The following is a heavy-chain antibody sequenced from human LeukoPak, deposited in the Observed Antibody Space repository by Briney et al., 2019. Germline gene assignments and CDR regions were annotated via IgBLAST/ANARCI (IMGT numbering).Heavy chain of an antibody. D-gene: IGHD6-6*01. Sequence: SETLSLTCAVCGGSFSGYYWSWIRQPPGKGLEWIGEINHSGSTNYNPSLKSRVTISVDTSKNQFSLKLSSVTAADTAVYYCARVSIAARSDYWGQGTLVTVSS. V-gene: IGHV4-34*01. CDR3: ARVSIAARSDY. CDR2: INHSGST. CDR1: GGSFSGYY. J-gene: IGHJ4*02.